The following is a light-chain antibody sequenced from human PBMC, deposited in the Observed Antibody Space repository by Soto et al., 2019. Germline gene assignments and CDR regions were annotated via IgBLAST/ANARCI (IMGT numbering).Light chain of an antibody. J-gene: IGKJ5*01. Sequence: EIVMTQSPATLSVSAGERATLSCRASQSVRSTLAWYQQRPGQAPRLLIYGASTRATGIPARFSGSGSGTEFTLTISSLQSEDFAVYYCQQYHNWPPITFGQGTRLEIK. CDR2: GAS. V-gene: IGKV3-15*01. CDR1: QSVRST. CDR3: QQYHNWPPIT.